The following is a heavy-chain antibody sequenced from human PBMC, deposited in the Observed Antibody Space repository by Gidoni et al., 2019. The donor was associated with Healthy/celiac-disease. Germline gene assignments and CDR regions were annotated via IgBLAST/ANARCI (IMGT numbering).Heavy chain of an antibody. D-gene: IGHD5-18*01. Sequence: EVQLLVSGGGLVQPGGSLRLSCAASGFTFSSYALSWVRQAPGKGLEWVSAISGSGGSTYYADSVKGRFTISRDNSKNTLYLQMNSLRAEDTAVYYCAKNVDTAMVSYYYYYYGMDVWGQGTTVTVSS. V-gene: IGHV3-23*01. J-gene: IGHJ6*02. CDR1: GFTFSSYA. CDR2: ISGSGGST. CDR3: AKNVDTAMVSYYYYYYGMDV.